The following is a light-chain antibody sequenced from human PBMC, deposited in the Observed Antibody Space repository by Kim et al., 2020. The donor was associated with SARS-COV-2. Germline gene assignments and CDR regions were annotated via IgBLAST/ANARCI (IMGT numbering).Light chain of an antibody. CDR3: LLYYSGAVV. CDR2: SAT. Sequence: QAVVTQEPSLTVSPGGTVTLTCASSTGAVTSGYYPNWFQQKPGQPPRSLIYSATYKHSWTPARFSGSLLGGKAALTVAAVQPEDEADYYCLLYYSGAVVFGGGTQLTVL. CDR1: TGAVTSGYY. V-gene: IGLV7-43*01. J-gene: IGLJ3*02.